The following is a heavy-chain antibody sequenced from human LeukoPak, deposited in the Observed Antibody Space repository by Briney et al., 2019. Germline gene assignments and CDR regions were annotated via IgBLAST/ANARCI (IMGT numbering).Heavy chain of an antibody. CDR3: ARTHFVWSGYSAFDI. J-gene: IGHJ3*02. Sequence: GASVKVSCKASGYTFTSYGISWVRQAPGQGLEWMGWISAYNGNTNYAQKLQGRVTMTTDTSTSTAYMELRSLRSDDTAVYYCARTHFVWSGYSAFDIWGQGTMVTVSS. D-gene: IGHD3-3*01. V-gene: IGHV1-18*01. CDR1: GYTFTSYG. CDR2: ISAYNGNT.